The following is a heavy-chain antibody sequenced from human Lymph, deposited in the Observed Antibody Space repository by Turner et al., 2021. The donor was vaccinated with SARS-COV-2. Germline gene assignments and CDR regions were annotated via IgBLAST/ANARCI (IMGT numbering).Heavy chain of an antibody. V-gene: IGHV3-21*01. CDR2: ISSSSSYI. J-gene: IGHJ4*02. CDR3: ARGDYGDYGTVYFDY. Sequence: EVPLVESGGGLVKPGGSLRLSCAASGFTFSSYSMNWVRQAPGKGLEWVSSISSSSSYIYYADSVKGRFTISRDNAKNSLYLQMNSLRAEDTAVYYCARGDYGDYGTVYFDYWGQGTLVTVSS. CDR1: GFTFSSYS. D-gene: IGHD4-17*01.